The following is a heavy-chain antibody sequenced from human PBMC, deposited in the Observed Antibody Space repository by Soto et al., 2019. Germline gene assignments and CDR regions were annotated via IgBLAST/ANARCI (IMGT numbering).Heavy chain of an antibody. CDR3: ARVGYDILTGYSEY. D-gene: IGHD3-9*01. CDR2: IYHSGST. J-gene: IGHJ4*02. CDR1: GGSISSNL. Sequence: QVQLRESGPGLVKPSGTLSLTCVVSGGSISSNLWSWVRQPSGKGLEWIGEIYHSGSTNYNPSLKSRVTISIDKSKNQFSLKLNSVTAADTAVYYCARVGYDILTGYSEYWGQGTLVTVSS. V-gene: IGHV4-4*02.